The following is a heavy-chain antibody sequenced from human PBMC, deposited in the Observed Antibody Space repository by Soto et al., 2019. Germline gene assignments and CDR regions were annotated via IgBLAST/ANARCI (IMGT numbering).Heavy chain of an antibody. V-gene: IGHV3-48*02. D-gene: IGHD1-20*01. CDR1: GFTFSSYS. CDR3: ARDHHPNFGYNWNQYFDY. Sequence: PGGSLRLSCAASGFTFSSYSMNWVRQAPGKGLEWVSYISSSSSTTYYADSVKGRFTISRDNAKNSLYLQMNSLRDEDTAVYYCARDHHPNFGYNWNQYFDYWGQGTLVTVSS. CDR2: ISSSSSTT. J-gene: IGHJ4*02.